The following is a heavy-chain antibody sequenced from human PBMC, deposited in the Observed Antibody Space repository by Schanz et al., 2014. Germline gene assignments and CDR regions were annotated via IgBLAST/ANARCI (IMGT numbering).Heavy chain of an antibody. CDR2: IWYDGNNK. J-gene: IGHJ6*03. CDR3: ARGGSSGYDFSIYYMDV. Sequence: VQLVESGGGLVQPGGSLKLSCAASGFTFSASAMHWVRQAPGKGLEWVAIIWYDGNNKKYADSVKGRFTISRDNFKNTLFLQMNSLRAEDTAAYYCARGGSSGYDFSIYYMDVWGKGTTVTVSS. V-gene: IGHV3-33*08. D-gene: IGHD5-12*01. CDR1: GFTFSASA.